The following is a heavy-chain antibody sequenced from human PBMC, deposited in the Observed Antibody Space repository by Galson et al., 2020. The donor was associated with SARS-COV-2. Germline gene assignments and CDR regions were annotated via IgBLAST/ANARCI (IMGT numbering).Heavy chain of an antibody. J-gene: IGHJ6*03. D-gene: IGHD3-10*01. CDR3: ARLFGSGGFFGYHDNIDV. Sequence: ASETLSLTCTVSGGSLRSNYWSWIRQPPGKRLEWVGSIYYSGSTTYNPSLKSRVTISLDTSKNQFSLKMTSLTAADTAAYYCARLFGSGGFFGYHDNIDVWGQGTTVTVSS. CDR2: IYYSGST. CDR1: GGSLRSNY. V-gene: IGHV4-59*01.